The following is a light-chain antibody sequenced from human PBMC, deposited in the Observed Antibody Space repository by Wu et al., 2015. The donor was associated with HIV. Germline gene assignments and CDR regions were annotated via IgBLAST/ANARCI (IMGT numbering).Light chain of an antibody. Sequence: ENVLTQSPGTLSSSPGERATLSCRASQSVSNDYLAWYQQKPGQAPRLLIYAASSRATGIPDRFSGSGSGTDFTLTINRLEPEDFAVYYCQQYGRSQTFGQGTKVDIK. CDR3: QQYGRSQT. J-gene: IGKJ1*01. CDR1: QSVSNDY. V-gene: IGKV3-20*01. CDR2: AAS.